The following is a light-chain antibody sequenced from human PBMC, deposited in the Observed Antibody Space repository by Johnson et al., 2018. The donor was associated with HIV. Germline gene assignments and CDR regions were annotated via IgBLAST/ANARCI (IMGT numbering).Light chain of an antibody. CDR2: END. CDR3: GRWDDSLSTYV. J-gene: IGLJ1*01. CDR1: NSNIGNNY. V-gene: IGLV1-51*02. Sequence: QSVLTQPPSVSAAPGQKVTISCSGNNSNIGNNYVSWYQQLPGTAPKLLIYENDKRPSGIPDRFSGSKSGTSATLGITGLQTGDEADYYCGRWDDSLSTYVFGTGTKVTVL.